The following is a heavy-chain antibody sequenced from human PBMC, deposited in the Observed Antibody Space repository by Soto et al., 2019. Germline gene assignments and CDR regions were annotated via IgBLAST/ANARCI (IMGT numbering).Heavy chain of an antibody. CDR3: ARQITTFGIIINALNV. J-gene: IGHJ3*01. CDR1: GYSFTKYW. Sequence: PGASLKTSCNVSGYSFTKYWIAWVRQMPGKGLEWVGRIDPSDSRAYYSPSFQGRVTISVDRSIATAYLRWSTLEASDTATYYCARQITTFGIIINALNVWGQGTMVTVSS. CDR2: IDPSDSRA. V-gene: IGHV5-10-1*01. D-gene: IGHD3-3*01.